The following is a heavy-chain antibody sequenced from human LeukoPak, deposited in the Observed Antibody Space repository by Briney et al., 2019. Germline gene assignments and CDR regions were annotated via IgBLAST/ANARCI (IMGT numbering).Heavy chain of an antibody. J-gene: IGHJ4*02. D-gene: IGHD3-10*01. CDR1: GYTFTGYY. CDR2: VNPNSGGT. CDR3: ARDLWVHGSGYSGY. Sequence: ASVEVSCKASGYTFTGYYMHWVRQAPGQGLEWMGWVNPNSGGTNYAQKFQGRVTMTRDTSISTAYMELSRLRSDDTAVYYCARDLWVHGSGYSGYWGQGTLVTVSS. V-gene: IGHV1-2*02.